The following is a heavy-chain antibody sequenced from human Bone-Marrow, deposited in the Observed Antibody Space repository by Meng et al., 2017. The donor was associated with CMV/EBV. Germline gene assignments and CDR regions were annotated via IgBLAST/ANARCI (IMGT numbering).Heavy chain of an antibody. V-gene: IGHV3-21*05. CDR2: ISSSSSYI. D-gene: IGHD2-2*01. Sequence: GESLKISCAASGFTFSSYEMNWVRQAPGKGLEWVSYISSSSSYIYYADSVKGRFTISRDNAKNSLYLQMNSLRAEDTAVYYCARSPIVGVPAAADYWGQGTLVTVSS. CDR1: GFTFSSYE. J-gene: IGHJ4*02. CDR3: ARSPIVGVPAAADY.